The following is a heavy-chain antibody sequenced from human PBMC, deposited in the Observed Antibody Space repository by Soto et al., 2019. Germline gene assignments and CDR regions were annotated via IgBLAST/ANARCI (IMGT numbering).Heavy chain of an antibody. J-gene: IGHJ4*02. CDR3: ARGGRDSPFDY. Sequence: KQSQTLSLTCAISGDSVSSNSAAWSWIRQSPSRGLEWLGRTYYRSKWYNDYAVSVKSRITINPDTSKNQFPLQLNTVIPEDTAVYYCARGGRDSPFDYWGQGTLVTVSS. V-gene: IGHV6-1*01. CDR1: GDSVSSNSAA. CDR2: TYYRSKWYN. D-gene: IGHD2-21*01.